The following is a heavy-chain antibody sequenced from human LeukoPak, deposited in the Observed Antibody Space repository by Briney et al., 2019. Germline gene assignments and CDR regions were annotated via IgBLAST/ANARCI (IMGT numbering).Heavy chain of an antibody. CDR1: GFTLRSYS. Sequence: GGSLRLSCTTSGFTLRSYSMNWVRQAPGKGLEWVSFISSSSSYIYYADSVKGRFTISRDNAKNSLYLQMSSLRAEDAAVYYCAGGVGSAYYYYFDYWGQGTLVTVSS. CDR3: AGGVGSAYYYYFDY. V-gene: IGHV3-21*01. J-gene: IGHJ4*02. D-gene: IGHD3-22*01. CDR2: ISSSSSYI.